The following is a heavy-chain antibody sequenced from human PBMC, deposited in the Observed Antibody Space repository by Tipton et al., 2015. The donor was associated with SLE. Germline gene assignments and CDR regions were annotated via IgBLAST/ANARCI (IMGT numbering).Heavy chain of an antibody. CDR1: GVSISSSNW. CDR3: AKIEDIRYYLGLDV. Sequence: TLSLTCAVSGVSISSSNWWSWVRQVPGKGLEWIGEIHHSGTTYYNPSLESRVTISVDKSNYHISLRLNYVTAADTAVYFCAKIEDIRYYLGLDVWGRGTTVTVSS. V-gene: IGHV4-4*01. J-gene: IGHJ6*02. CDR2: IHHSGTT. D-gene: IGHD2-15*01.